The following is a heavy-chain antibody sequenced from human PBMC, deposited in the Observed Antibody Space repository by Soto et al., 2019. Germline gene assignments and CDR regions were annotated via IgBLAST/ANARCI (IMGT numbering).Heavy chain of an antibody. CDR3: ARLPYYDFWSGYYLDY. CDR2: IYPGDSDT. D-gene: IGHD3-3*01. Sequence: GESLKISCKGSGYSFTSYWIGWVRQMPGKGLEWMGIIYPGDSDTRYSPSFQGQVTISADKSISTAYLQWSSLKASDTAMYYCARLPYYDFWSGYYLDYWGQGTLVTVSS. V-gene: IGHV5-51*01. CDR1: GYSFTSYW. J-gene: IGHJ4*02.